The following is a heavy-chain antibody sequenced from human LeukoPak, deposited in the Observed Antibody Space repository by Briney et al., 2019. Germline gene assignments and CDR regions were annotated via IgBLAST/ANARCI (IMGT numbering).Heavy chain of an antibody. J-gene: IGHJ4*02. V-gene: IGHV1-2*02. CDR2: INPNSGGT. CDR1: GYTLTELS. D-gene: IGHD1-7*01. CDR3: ARDRVGLELYY. Sequence: ASVKVSCKVSGYTLTELSMHWVRQAPGQGLEWMGWINPNSGGTNYAQKFQGRVTMTRDTSISTAYMELSRLRSDDTAVYYCARDRVGLELYYWGQGTLVTVSS.